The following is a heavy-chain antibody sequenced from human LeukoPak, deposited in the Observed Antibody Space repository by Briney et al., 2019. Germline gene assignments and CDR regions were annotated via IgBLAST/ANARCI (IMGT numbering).Heavy chain of an antibody. D-gene: IGHD6-13*01. Sequence: SETLSLTCTVSGGSISSYYWSWIRQPPGKGLEWIGYIYYSGSTNYNPSLKSRVTISVDTSKNQFSLELSSVTAADTAVYYCARRSRSWPSPFDYWGQGTLVTVSS. J-gene: IGHJ4*02. CDR1: GGSISSYY. V-gene: IGHV4-59*08. CDR2: IYYSGST. CDR3: ARRSRSWPSPFDY.